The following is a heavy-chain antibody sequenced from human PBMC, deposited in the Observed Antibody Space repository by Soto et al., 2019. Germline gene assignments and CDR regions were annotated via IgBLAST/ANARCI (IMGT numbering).Heavy chain of an antibody. CDR3: TRETVAGITGLDY. Sequence: EVQLLESGGDLVQPGGSLRLSCAASGFNVGAFAVNWVRQAPGKGLEWVSGISVSDAFIYYADSVRGRFSISRDASENILYLQMNSLRVYDTALYYCTRETVAGITGLDYWGPGTLVTVSS. CDR2: ISVSDAFI. J-gene: IGHJ4*02. CDR1: GFNVGAFA. D-gene: IGHD1-20*01. V-gene: IGHV3-23*01.